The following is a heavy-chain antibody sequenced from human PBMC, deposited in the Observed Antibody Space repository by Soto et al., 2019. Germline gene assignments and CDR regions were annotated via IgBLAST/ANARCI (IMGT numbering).Heavy chain of an antibody. CDR2: ISRSGDSE. J-gene: IGHJ6*02. V-gene: IGHV3-48*03. CDR3: ARETMVVISATVKLYYGMDV. D-gene: IGHD2-21*01. CDR1: GFDLSGDG. Sequence: PGGSLRLSRVASGFDLSGDGMHWVRQAPGKGLEWVSYISRSGDSEYYADSVKGRFTTSRDNVKNSLYLQMNSLRADDLGVYYCARETMVVISATVKLYYGMDVWGQGTTVTVSS.